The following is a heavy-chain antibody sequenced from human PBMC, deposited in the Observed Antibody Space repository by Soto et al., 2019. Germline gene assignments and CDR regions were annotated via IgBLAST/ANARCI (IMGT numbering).Heavy chain of an antibody. D-gene: IGHD6-19*01. CDR1: GFTFSGFW. J-gene: IGHJ4*02. CDR3: VRVQGSSGWGAFDY. CDR2: INGDGSVT. Sequence: EVELVESGGGLVQPGGSLRLSCTASGFTFSGFWMHWVRQAPGKGLVWVSRINGDGSVTNYADSVKGRFTISRDNAKNMLYRHMNILSVEDTSVYYCVRVQGSSGWGAFDYWGQGTLVTVSS. V-gene: IGHV3-74*01.